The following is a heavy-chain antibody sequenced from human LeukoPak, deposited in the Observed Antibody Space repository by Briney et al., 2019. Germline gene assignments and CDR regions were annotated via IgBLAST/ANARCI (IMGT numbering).Heavy chain of an antibody. J-gene: IGHJ4*02. Sequence: GRSLRLSCAAPGLPFSSYGMHWVRQAPGKGLEWVAVLSYDGSNEYYADSVKGRFTISRDNSKNTLYPQMNSLRAEDTAVYYYGGSWFYRDYFEYWGQGTLVTVSS. D-gene: IGHD3-10*01. CDR1: GLPFSSYG. CDR2: LSYDGSNE. V-gene: IGHV3-30*03. CDR3: GGSWFYRDYFEY.